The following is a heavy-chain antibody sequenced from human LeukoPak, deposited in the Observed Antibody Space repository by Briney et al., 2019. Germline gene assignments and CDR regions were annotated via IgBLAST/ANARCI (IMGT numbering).Heavy chain of an antibody. CDR1: GFTFSSFA. CDR3: SRGGYGDYNNWFDP. Sequence: GGSLRLSCAASGFTFSSFAMHWVRQAPGKGLEWAADIWYNGSNKYYAESVKGRFTISRDNSKNMLYLQLNSLRDEDTAVYYCSRGGYGDYNNWFDPWGQGTLVIVSS. J-gene: IGHJ5*02. CDR2: IWYNGSNK. D-gene: IGHD4-17*01. V-gene: IGHV3-33*01.